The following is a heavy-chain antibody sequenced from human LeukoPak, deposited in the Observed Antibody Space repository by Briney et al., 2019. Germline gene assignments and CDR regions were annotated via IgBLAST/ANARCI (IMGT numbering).Heavy chain of an antibody. CDR2: INAGNGNT. Sequence: ASVKVSCKASGYTFTSYAMHCVRQAPGQRLEWMGWINAGNGNTKYSQKFQGRVTITRDTSASTAYMELSSLRSEDTAVYYCARGEGVPAATETLDYWGQGTLVTVSS. CDR1: GYTFTSYA. CDR3: ARGEGVPAATETLDY. V-gene: IGHV1-3*01. J-gene: IGHJ4*02. D-gene: IGHD2-2*01.